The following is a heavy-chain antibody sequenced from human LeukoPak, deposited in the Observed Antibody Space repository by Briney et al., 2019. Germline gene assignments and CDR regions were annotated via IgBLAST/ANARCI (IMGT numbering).Heavy chain of an antibody. CDR1: SSYY. Sequence: SSYYLGWIRQPPGKGLEWVAVISYDGSNKYYADSVKGRFTISRDNSKNTLYLQMNSLRAEDTAVYYCAKDGRGSYEYYFDYWGQGTLVTVSS. V-gene: IGHV3-30*18. CDR2: ISYDGSNK. J-gene: IGHJ4*02. CDR3: AKDGRGSYEYYFDY. D-gene: IGHD1-26*01.